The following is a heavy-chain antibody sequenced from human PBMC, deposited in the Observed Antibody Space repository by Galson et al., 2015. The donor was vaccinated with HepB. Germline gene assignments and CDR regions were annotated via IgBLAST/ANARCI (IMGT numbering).Heavy chain of an antibody. V-gene: IGHV3-23*01. Sequence: SLRLSCAASEFTFSRYAMSWVRQAPGKGLEWVSAISGDGIDTYYLDSVRGRFTMSRDNAKGSLYLQMNSLRAEDTALYYCARPRDGSNDYFDYCGQGTLVTVSS. CDR2: ISGDGIDT. D-gene: IGHD5-24*01. J-gene: IGHJ4*02. CDR1: EFTFSRYA. CDR3: ARPRDGSNDYFDY.